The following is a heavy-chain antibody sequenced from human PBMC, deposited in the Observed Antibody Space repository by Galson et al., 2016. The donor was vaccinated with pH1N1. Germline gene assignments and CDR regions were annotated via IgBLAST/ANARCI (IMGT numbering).Heavy chain of an antibody. CDR2: INPNSGDP. D-gene: IGHD3-3*01. Sequence: SVKVSCKASGYTFTGHYIHWVRQAPGQGLQWMGRINPNSGDPKYAQTFQGRVTLTSDTSIRTAYLQFNSLRSDDSAIYYCARHAVDFWSGYFSPQFDPWGQGTLVIVSS. J-gene: IGHJ5*02. V-gene: IGHV1-2*06. CDR1: GYTFTGHY. CDR3: ARHAVDFWSGYFSPQFDP.